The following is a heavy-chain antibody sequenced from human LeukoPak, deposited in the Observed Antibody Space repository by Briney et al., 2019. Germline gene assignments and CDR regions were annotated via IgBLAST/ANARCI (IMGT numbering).Heavy chain of an antibody. CDR3: ARDLFGYSGYVFDY. CDR2: INWNGSST. CDR1: GFTFSNAW. V-gene: IGHV3-20*04. D-gene: IGHD5-12*01. Sequence: GGSLRLSCAASGFTFSNAWMSWVRHAPGKGLEWVSCINWNGSSTGYADSVKGRFTISRDNAKNSLYLQMNSLRAEDTALYYCARDLFGYSGYVFDYWGQGTLVTVSS. J-gene: IGHJ4*02.